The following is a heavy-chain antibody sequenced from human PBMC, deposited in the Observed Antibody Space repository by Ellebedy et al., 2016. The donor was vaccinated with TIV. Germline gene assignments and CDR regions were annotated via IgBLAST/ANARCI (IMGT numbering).Heavy chain of an antibody. CDR1: GGSITSEAYY. D-gene: IGHD3-10*01. J-gene: IGHJ4*02. CDR2: SDYSGST. CDR3: ARGGSTVRGVIGY. V-gene: IGHV4-31*03. Sequence: MPSETLSLTCTVSGGSITSEAYYWSWIRQYPGKGLEWIGFSDYSGSTNYNASLKGRVGISIDKSTNQFSLKLTSVTAADTAVYFCARGGSTVRGVIGYWGQGTLVTVSS.